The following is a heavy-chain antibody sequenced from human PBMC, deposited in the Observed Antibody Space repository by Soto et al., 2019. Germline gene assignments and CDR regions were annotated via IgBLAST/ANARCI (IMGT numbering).Heavy chain of an antibody. CDR3: ARDRGRAYYDFWSGYSSYYYYGMDV. CDR2: IKQDGSEK. D-gene: IGHD3-3*01. V-gene: IGHV3-7*05. CDR1: GFTFSSYW. Sequence: GGSLRLSCAASGFTFSSYWMSWVRQAPGKGLEWVANIKQDGSEKYYVDSVKGRFTISRDNAKNSLYLQMNSLRAEDTAVYYCARDRGRAYYDFWSGYSSYYYYGMDVWGQGTTVTVSS. J-gene: IGHJ6*02.